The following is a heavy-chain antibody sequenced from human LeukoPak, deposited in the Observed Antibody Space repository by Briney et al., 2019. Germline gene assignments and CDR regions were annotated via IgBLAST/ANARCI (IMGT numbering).Heavy chain of an antibody. CDR3: AKESLGATIQYYFDY. J-gene: IGHJ4*02. D-gene: IGHD1-26*01. CDR2: ISGSGGST. CDR1: GFTFSSYG. V-gene: IGHV3-23*01. Sequence: GESLRLSCAASGFTFSSYGMSWVRQAPGKGLEWVSAISGSGGSTYYADSVKGRFTISRDNSKNTLYLQMNSLRAEDTAVYYCAKESLGATIQYYFDYWGQGTLVTVSS.